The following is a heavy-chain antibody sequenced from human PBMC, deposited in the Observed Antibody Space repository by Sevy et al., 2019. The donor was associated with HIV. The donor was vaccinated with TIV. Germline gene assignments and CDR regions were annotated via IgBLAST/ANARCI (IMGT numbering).Heavy chain of an antibody. CDR1: GFTISSYW. CDR3: VRAMASADSF. Sequence: GGSLRLSCAASGFTISSYWMLWVRQAPGKGLEWVANINQDGSTKYYLDSVKARFTISKDNAKNSVVLQMNSLTAEDTGVYFCVRAMASADSFWGQGTLVTVSS. CDR2: INQDGSTK. J-gene: IGHJ4*02. V-gene: IGHV3-7*01. D-gene: IGHD3-10*01.